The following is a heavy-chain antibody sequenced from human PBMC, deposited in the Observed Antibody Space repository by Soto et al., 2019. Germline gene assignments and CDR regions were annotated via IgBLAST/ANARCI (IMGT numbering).Heavy chain of an antibody. D-gene: IGHD1-1*01. Sequence: DSVKGRFTISRDNSKNTLYLQMNSLRAEDTAVYYCARDTGLEGRPNSYFYYYGMDVWGQGTTVTVSS. CDR3: ARDTGLEGRPNSYFYYYGMDV. V-gene: IGHV3-30*07. J-gene: IGHJ6*02.